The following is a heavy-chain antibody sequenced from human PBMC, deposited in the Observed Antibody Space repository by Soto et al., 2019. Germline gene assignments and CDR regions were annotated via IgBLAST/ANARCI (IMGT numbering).Heavy chain of an antibody. CDR3: ARDRGFGEGWFDP. CDR2: IYSAGST. Sequence: GGSLRLSCAASGFTVTNNYMNWVRQAPGKGLEWVSMIYSAGSTYYADSVKGRFTISRDNSKNTLYLQMTSLRAEDTAVYFCARDRGFGEGWFDPWGQGTLVTVSS. V-gene: IGHV3-66*01. D-gene: IGHD3-10*01. CDR1: GFTVTNNY. J-gene: IGHJ5*02.